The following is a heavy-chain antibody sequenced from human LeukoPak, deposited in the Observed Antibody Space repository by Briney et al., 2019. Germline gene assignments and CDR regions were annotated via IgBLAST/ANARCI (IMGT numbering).Heavy chain of an antibody. V-gene: IGHV3-30*02. CDR3: AKNYYDSSGYYFDY. CDR2: IRYDGSNK. J-gene: IGHJ4*02. Sequence: GGSLRLSCAAPGFTFSSYGMHWVRQAPGKGLEWVAFIRYDGSNKYYADSVKGRFTISRDNSKNTLYLQMNSLRAEDTAVYYCAKNYYDSSGYYFDYWGQGTLVTVSS. CDR1: GFTFSSYG. D-gene: IGHD3-22*01.